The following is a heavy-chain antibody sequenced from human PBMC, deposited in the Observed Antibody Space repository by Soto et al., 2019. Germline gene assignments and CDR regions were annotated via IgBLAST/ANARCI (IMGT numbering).Heavy chain of an antibody. CDR2: ISGSGGST. V-gene: IGHV3-23*01. J-gene: IGHJ4*02. D-gene: IGHD6-13*01. CDR1: GFTLSSYA. CDR3: ANSAAGTFSPHDY. Sequence: GGSLRLSCAASGFTLSSYAMSWVRQAPGKGLEWVSAISGSGGSTYYADSVKGRFTISRDNSKNTLYLQMNSLRAEDTAVYYCANSAAGTFSPHDYWGQGTLVTVSS.